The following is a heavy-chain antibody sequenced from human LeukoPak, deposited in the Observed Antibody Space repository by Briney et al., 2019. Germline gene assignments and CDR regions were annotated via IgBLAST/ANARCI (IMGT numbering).Heavy chain of an antibody. CDR1: GYTFTSYG. V-gene: IGHV1-18*01. J-gene: IGHJ4*02. CDR2: ISAYNGNT. CDR3: ARDRGALGYCSSTSCPTYYFDY. D-gene: IGHD2-2*01. Sequence: ASVKVSCKASGYTFTSYGISWVRQAPGQGLEWMGWISAYNGNTNYAQKLQGRVTMTTDTSTSIAYMELRSLRSDDTAVYYCARDRGALGYCSSTSCPTYYFDYWGQGTLVTVSS.